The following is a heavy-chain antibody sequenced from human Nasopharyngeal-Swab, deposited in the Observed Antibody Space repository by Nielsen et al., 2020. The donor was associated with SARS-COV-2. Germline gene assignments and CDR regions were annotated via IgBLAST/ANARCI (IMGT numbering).Heavy chain of an antibody. CDR1: GFTFSSYA. J-gene: IGHJ4*02. D-gene: IGHD3-10*01. CDR3: AKDWATMVRGGVY. Sequence: GESLKISCAASGFTFSSYAMSWVRQAPGKGPEWVSGISGSGGSTNYADSVKGRFTISRDKSKNTLYLQMNSLRAEDTAVYYCAKDWATMVRGGVYWGQGTLVTVSS. V-gene: IGHV3-23*01. CDR2: ISGSGGST.